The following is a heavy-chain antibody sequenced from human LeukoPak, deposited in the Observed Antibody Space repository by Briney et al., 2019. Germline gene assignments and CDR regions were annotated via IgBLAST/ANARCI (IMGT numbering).Heavy chain of an antibody. V-gene: IGHV4-39*02. CDR2: IYYSGST. J-gene: IGHJ3*02. CDR1: GGSISSSSYY. D-gene: IGHD3-10*01. CDR3: ARDQDYYGSGRLDI. Sequence: SETLSLTCTVSGGSISSSSYYWGWIRQPPGKGLEWIGSIYYSGSTYYNPSLKSRVTISVDTSKNQFSLKLSSVTAADTAVYYCARDQDYYGSGRLDIWGQGTMVTVSS.